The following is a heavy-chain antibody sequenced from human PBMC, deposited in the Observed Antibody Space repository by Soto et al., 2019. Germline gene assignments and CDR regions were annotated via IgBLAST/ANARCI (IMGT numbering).Heavy chain of an antibody. J-gene: IGHJ6*02. CDR2: IWYDGSNK. V-gene: IGHV3-33*01. Sequence: QVQLVESGEGVVQPGRSLRLSCAASGFTFSSYGMHWVRQAPGKGLEWVAVIWYDGSNKYYADSVKGRFTISRDNSKNTLYLQMNSLRAEDTAVYYCARGRDYYGMDVWGQGTTVTVSS. CDR1: GFTFSSYG. CDR3: ARGRDYYGMDV.